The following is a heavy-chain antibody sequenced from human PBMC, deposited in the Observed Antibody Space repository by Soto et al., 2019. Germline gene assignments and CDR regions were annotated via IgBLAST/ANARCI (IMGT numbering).Heavy chain of an antibody. CDR2: SYFTGNT. V-gene: IGHV4-39*01. D-gene: IGHD6-13*01. CDR3: ARHRTGYSSSGLDF. J-gene: IGHJ4*02. CDR1: GGSISSGTYS. Sequence: QLQLQESGPGLVKPSETLSLTCTVSGGSISSGTYSWGWIRQPPGKGLEWIGNSYFTGNTHYNPSLNTPVTMSVGPSKSQFSLSLRSVTAADTAVYYCARHRTGYSSSGLDFWGQGALVSVSS.